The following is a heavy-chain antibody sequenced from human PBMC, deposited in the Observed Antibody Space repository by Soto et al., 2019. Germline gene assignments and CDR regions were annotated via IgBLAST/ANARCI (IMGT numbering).Heavy chain of an antibody. D-gene: IGHD6-6*01. CDR1: GFTFTSSA. V-gene: IGHV1-58*01. Sequence: RASVKVSCKASGFTFTSSAVQWVRQARGQRLEWIGWIVVGSGNTNYAQKFQERVTITRDMSTSTAYMELSSLRSEDTAVYYCAADFSIAGEDGMDVWGQGTTVTVSS. CDR2: IVVGSGNT. CDR3: AADFSIAGEDGMDV. J-gene: IGHJ6*02.